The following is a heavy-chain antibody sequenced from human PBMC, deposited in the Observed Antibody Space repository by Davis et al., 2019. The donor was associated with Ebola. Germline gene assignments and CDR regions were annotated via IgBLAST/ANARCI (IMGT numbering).Heavy chain of an antibody. D-gene: IGHD3-22*01. CDR2: ISSNGGST. CDR3: ARVSGYDYYYGMDV. CDR1: GFTFSSYA. V-gene: IGHV3-64*02. Sequence: PGGSLRLSCAASGFTFSSYAMSWVRQAPGKGLEYVSAISSNGGSTYYADSVKGRFTISRDNSKNTLYLQMGSLRAEDMAVYYCARVSGYDYYYGMDVWGQGTTVTVSS. J-gene: IGHJ6*02.